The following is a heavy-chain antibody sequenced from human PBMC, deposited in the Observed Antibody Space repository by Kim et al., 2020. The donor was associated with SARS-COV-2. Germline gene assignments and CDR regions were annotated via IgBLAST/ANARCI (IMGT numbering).Heavy chain of an antibody. J-gene: IGHJ5*02. CDR1: GFTVSSNY. Sequence: GGSLRLSCAASGFTVSSNYMSWVRQAPGKGLEWVSVISSGGSTYYADSVKGRFTISRDNSKNTLYLQVNSLRAEDTGVYYCARGGTGWYMNWFDPWGQGTLVSVSS. D-gene: IGHD6-19*01. V-gene: IGHV3-66*01. CDR3: ARGGTGWYMNWFDP. CDR2: ISSGGST.